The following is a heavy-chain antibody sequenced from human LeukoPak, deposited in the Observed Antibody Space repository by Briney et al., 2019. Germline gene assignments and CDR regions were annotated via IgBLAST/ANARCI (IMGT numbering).Heavy chain of an antibody. V-gene: IGHV4-61*02. Sequence: SETLSLTCTVSGGSISSSSYYWGWIRQPAGKGLEWIGRIYTSGSTNYNPSLKSRVTMSVDTSKNQFSLKLSSVTAADTAVYYCARYAAGDHAFDYWGQGTLVTVSS. CDR2: IYTSGST. D-gene: IGHD2-2*01. CDR3: ARYAAGDHAFDY. CDR1: GGSISSSSYY. J-gene: IGHJ4*02.